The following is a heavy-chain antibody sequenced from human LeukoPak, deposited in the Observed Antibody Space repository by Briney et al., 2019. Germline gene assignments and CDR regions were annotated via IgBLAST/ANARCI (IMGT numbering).Heavy chain of an antibody. J-gene: IGHJ4*02. CDR2: ISSSSSYI. V-gene: IGHV3-21*01. CDR1: GFTFSSYS. Sequence: GGSLRLSCAASGFTFSSYSMNWVRQAPGKGLEWVSSISSSSSYIYYADSVKGRFTISRDNAKNSLYLQMNSLRAEDTAVYYCARVSWRVVATITQHYCGGDCYPGFYFDYWGQGTLVTVSS. CDR3: ARVSWRVVATITQHYCGGDCYPGFYFDY. D-gene: IGHD2-21*02.